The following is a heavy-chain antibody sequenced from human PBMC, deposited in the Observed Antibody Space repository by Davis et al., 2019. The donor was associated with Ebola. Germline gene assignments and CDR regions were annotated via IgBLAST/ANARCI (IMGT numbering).Heavy chain of an antibody. J-gene: IGHJ4*02. V-gene: IGHV4-59*12. Sequence: SETLSLTCTVSGGSISSYYWSWIRQPPGKGLEWIGYIYYSGSTNYNPSLKSRVTISVDTSKNQFSLKLSSVTPEDTALYYCVREGMGAFDLWGQGTLVTVSS. CDR2: IYYSGST. CDR3: VREGMGAFDL. D-gene: IGHD1-26*01. CDR1: GGSISSYY.